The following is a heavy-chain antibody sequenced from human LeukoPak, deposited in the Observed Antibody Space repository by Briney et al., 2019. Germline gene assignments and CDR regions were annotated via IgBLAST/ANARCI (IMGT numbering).Heavy chain of an antibody. J-gene: IGHJ1*01. Sequence: PGGSLRLSCAASGFTVSSNYMSWVRQAPGKGLEWVSSIDFTSRYIYNADSVKGRFTTSRDNAKNSLDLQMNSLKVEDTAVYYCATSAAGPGAEYSLYWGQGTLVIVSS. D-gene: IGHD6-13*01. CDR1: GFTVSSNY. CDR3: ATSAAGPGAEYSLY. CDR2: IDFTSRYI. V-gene: IGHV3-21*01.